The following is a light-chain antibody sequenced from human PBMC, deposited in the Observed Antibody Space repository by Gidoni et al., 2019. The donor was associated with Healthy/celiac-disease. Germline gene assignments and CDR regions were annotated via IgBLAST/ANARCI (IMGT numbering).Light chain of an antibody. V-gene: IGKV3-20*01. CDR3: QQYGSSPWT. CDR2: GAS. J-gene: IGKJ1*01. Sequence: ELVLTQSPGTLSLSPGERATLPCRASQSVSSSYLAWYQQKPGQAPRLLIYGASSRATGIPDRFSGSGSGTDFTLTISRLEPEDFAVYYCQQYGSSPWTFXQXTKVEIK. CDR1: QSVSSSY.